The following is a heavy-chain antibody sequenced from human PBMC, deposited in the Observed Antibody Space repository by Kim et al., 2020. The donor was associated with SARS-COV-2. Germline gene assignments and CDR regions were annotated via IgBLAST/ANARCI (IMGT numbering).Heavy chain of an antibody. J-gene: IGHJ4*02. D-gene: IGHD2-15*01. Sequence: GGSLRLSCAASGLTFSSYAMHWVRQAPGKGLEWVAVISYDGSNKYYADSVKGRFTISRDNSKNTLYLQMNSLRAEDTAVYYCARGLGCYKTYFDYWGQGTLVTVSS. CDR2: ISYDGSNK. CDR1: GLTFSSYA. CDR3: ARGLGCYKTYFDY. V-gene: IGHV3-30*04.